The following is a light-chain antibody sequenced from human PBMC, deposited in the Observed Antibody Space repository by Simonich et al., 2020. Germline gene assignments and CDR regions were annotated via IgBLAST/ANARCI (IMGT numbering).Light chain of an antibody. CDR1: KGISSA. V-gene: IGKV1-13*02. CDR3: QQFNSYPFT. J-gene: IGKJ3*01. CDR2: DAS. Sequence: AIQLTQSPSSLSASVGDRVTITCRASKGISSALAWYQQKQGKAPKLLIYDASSLESGVPSRFSGSGSGTDFTLTISSLQPEDFATYYCQQFNSYPFTFGPGTKVDIK.